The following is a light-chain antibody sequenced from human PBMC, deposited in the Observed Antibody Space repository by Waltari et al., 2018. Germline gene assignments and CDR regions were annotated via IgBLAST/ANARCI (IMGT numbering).Light chain of an antibody. CDR2: GAS. V-gene: IGKV3-20*01. CDR1: QTIIANY. J-gene: IGKJ4*01. CDR3: QQYGTSSALT. Sequence: EIVLTQYPGTLSLSPGESATLSCRASQTIIANYLAWYQQKPGQDPRLLIYGASNSATGIPDRFSGSGSGTDFTLTISRLEPEDFAVYHCQQYGTSSALTFGGGTKVEIK.